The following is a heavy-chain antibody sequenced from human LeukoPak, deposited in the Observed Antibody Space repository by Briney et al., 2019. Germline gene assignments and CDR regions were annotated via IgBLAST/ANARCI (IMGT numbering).Heavy chain of an antibody. Sequence: SETPSLTCAVYGGSFSGYYWSWIRQPPGKGLEWIGEINHSGSTNYNPSLKSRVTISVDTSKNQFSLKLSSVTAADTAVYYCASARNSYDYWGQGTLVTVSS. J-gene: IGHJ4*02. V-gene: IGHV4-34*01. CDR3: ASARNSYDY. CDR1: GGSFSGYY. CDR2: INHSGST.